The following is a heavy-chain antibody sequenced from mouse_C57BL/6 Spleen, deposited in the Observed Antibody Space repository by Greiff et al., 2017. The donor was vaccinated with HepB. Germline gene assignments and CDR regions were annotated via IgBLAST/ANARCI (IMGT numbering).Heavy chain of an antibody. J-gene: IGHJ3*01. V-gene: IGHV1-69*01. D-gene: IGHD1-1*02. CDR1: GYTFTSYW. CDR3: ARLGGPFAY. Sequence: VQLQQPGAELVMPGASVKLSCKASGYTFTSYWMHWVKQRPGQGLEWIGEIDPSDSYTNYNQKFKGKSTLTVDKSSSTAYMQLSSLTSEDSAVYYCARLGGPFAYWGQGTLVTVSA. CDR2: IDPSDSYT.